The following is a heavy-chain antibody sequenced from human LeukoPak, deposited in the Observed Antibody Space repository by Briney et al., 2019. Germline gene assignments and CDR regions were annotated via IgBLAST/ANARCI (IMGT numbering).Heavy chain of an antibody. V-gene: IGHV4-4*07. D-gene: IGHD3-10*01. Sequence: SETLSLTCTVSGGSISNYYWSWIRQPAGMGLEWIGRIYASGSTNYNPSLKSRVTMSVDTSNNQFSLNLSSVTAADTAVYYSARTSARGAQFDYWGQGTLVTVSS. CDR3: ARTSARGAQFDY. CDR2: IYASGST. CDR1: GGSISNYY. J-gene: IGHJ4*02.